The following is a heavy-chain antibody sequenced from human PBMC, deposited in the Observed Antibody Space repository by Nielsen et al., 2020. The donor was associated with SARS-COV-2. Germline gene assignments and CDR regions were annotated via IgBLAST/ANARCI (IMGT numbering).Heavy chain of an antibody. CDR1: GGSIGSGGYY. CDR3: ARESSGYDHYNYGMDV. CDR2: IHFSGRT. Sequence: SETLSLTCTVSGGSIGSGGYYWSWIRHHPGKGLEWIGYIHFSGRTCYNPSLKSRVTISVDTSKNQFSLSLRSVTAADTAVYYCARESSGYDHYNYGMDVWGQGTTVTVSS. J-gene: IGHJ6*02. V-gene: IGHV4-31*03. D-gene: IGHD5-12*01.